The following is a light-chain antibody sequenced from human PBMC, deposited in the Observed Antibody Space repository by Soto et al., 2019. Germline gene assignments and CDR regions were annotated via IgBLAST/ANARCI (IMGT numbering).Light chain of an antibody. J-gene: IGKJ4*01. CDR1: QSINIY. CDR2: VAS. CDR3: QQSFSTPQT. V-gene: IGKV1-39*01. Sequence: PSSRSGAVGDSVTITCRASQSINIYLSWYQQKPGKAPKLLINVASTLQGGVPSRFSGSGSGTDFTLAISSLQPEDSATYYCQQSFSTPQTFGGGTMVDIK.